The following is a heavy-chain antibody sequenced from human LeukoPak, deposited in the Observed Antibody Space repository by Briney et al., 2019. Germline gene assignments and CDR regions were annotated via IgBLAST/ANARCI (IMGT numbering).Heavy chain of an antibody. CDR2: VYHNGET. CDR3: VTPRSWELSDMAV. V-gene: IGHV4-38-2*02. J-gene: IGHJ6*03. Sequence: SETLSLTCTVSGYSISTNYYWAWIRQSPGTGLEWIGSVYHNGETYYNPSLKSRVIISVDTSKDEFSLRLTSVTAADTAVFYCVTPRSWELSDMAVWGKGTTVIVSS. D-gene: IGHD1-26*01. CDR1: GYSISTNYY.